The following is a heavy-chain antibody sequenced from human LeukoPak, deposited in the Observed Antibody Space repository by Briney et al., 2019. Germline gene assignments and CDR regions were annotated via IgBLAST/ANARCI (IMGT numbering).Heavy chain of an antibody. D-gene: IGHD2/OR15-2a*01. CDR3: ARARTTNFDY. Sequence: PSETLSLTCTVSGGSISSGSYYWSWIRQPAGKGLEWIGRIYTSGSTNYNPSLKSRVTISVDTSKNQFSLKLSSVTAADTAVYYCARARTTNFDYWGQGTLVTVSS. J-gene: IGHJ4*02. CDR1: GGSISSGSYY. V-gene: IGHV4-61*02. CDR2: IYTSGST.